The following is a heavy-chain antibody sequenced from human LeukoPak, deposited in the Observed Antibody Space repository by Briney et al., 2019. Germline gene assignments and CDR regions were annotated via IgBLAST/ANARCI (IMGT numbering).Heavy chain of an antibody. V-gene: IGHV3-30*02. CDR1: GFIFSSYG. CDR3: AKGDVLLLDY. Sequence: GGSLRLSCAASGFIFSSYGMHWVRQAPGEGLEWVTFIRFDGSNTYYSDSVKGRFTISRDNSKNTLYLQMNSLRVEDTAVYYCAKGDVLLLDYWGQGTLVTVSS. J-gene: IGHJ4*02. D-gene: IGHD3-10*01. CDR2: IRFDGSNT.